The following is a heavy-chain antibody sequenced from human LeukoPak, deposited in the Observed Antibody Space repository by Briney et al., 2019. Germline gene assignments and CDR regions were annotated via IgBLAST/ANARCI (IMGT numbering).Heavy chain of an antibody. V-gene: IGHV3-49*04. CDR3: TDVLARRYYDSSGYYLH. CDR2: TRSKAYGGTT. D-gene: IGHD3-22*01. CDR1: GFTFGDYA. Sequence: PGGSLRLSCTASGFTFGDYAMSWVRQAPGKGLEWVGFTRSKAYGGTTEYAASVKGRFTISRDDSKSIAYLQMNSLKTEDTAVYYCTDVLARRYYDSSGYYLHWGQGTLVTVSS. J-gene: IGHJ4*02.